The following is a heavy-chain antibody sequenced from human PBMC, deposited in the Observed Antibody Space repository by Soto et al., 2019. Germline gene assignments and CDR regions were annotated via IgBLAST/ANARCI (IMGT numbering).Heavy chain of an antibody. Sequence: GGSLRLSCAASGFTFSSYGMHWVRQAPGKGLEWVAVISYDGSNKYYADSVKGRFTISRDNSKNTLYLQMNSLRAEDTAVYYCATHWILRFLEWYPRGYYGMDVWGQGTTVTVSS. CDR1: GFTFSSYG. J-gene: IGHJ6*02. V-gene: IGHV3-30*03. CDR2: ISYDGSNK. D-gene: IGHD3-3*01. CDR3: ATHWILRFLEWYPRGYYGMDV.